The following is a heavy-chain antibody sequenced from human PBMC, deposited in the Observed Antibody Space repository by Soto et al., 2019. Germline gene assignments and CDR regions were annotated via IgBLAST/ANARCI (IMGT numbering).Heavy chain of an antibody. J-gene: IGHJ6*02. CDR3: ARELEYSGSYDYYYGMDV. CDR1: GFTFSSYS. CDR2: ISSSSSYI. V-gene: IGHV3-21*01. Sequence: GGSLRLSCAASGFTFSSYSMNWVRQAPGKGLEWVSSISSSSSYIYYADSVKGRFTISRDNAKNSLYLQMNSLRAEDTAVYYCARELEYSGSYDYYYGMDVWGQGTTVTVS. D-gene: IGHD1-26*01.